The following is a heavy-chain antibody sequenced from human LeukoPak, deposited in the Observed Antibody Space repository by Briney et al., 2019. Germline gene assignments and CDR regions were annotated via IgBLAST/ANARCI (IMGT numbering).Heavy chain of an antibody. J-gene: IGHJ4*02. CDR1: GGSISSGGYY. CDR3: ARQDYSSIYYFDY. Sequence: PSETLSLTCAVSGGSISSGGYYWGWIRQPPGKSLEWIGYIYYSGSTYYNPSLKSRVTISVDTSKNQFSLKLSSVTAADTAVYYCARQDYSSIYYFDYWGQGTLVTVSS. CDR2: IYYSGST. V-gene: IGHV4-31*11. D-gene: IGHD4-11*01.